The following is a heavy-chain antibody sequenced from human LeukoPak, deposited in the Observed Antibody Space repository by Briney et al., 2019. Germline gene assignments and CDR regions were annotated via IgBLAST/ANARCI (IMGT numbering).Heavy chain of an antibody. CDR1: GGSVSSSSYY. CDR3: ARRRSSSWYVSFDY. D-gene: IGHD6-13*01. Sequence: SETLSLTCTVSGGSVSSSSYYWGWIRQPPGKGLEWIGCIYYSGSTYYNPSLKSRVTISVDTSKNQFSLKLSSVTAADTAVYYCARRRSSSWYVSFDYWGQGTLVTVSS. CDR2: IYYSGST. J-gene: IGHJ4*02. V-gene: IGHV4-39*01.